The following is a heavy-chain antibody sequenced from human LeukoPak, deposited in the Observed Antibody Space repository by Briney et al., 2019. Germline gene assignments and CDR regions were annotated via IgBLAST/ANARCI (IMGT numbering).Heavy chain of an antibody. D-gene: IGHD2-2*01. Sequence: KPGGSLRLSCAVSGFTFSSYSMNWVRQAPGKGLEWVSSISSSSSYIYYADSVKGRFTISRDNAKNSLYLQMSSLRAEDTAVYYCARALGVSQYCSSTSCPLGYWGQGTLVTVSS. CDR3: ARALGVSQYCSSTSCPLGY. J-gene: IGHJ4*02. V-gene: IGHV3-21*01. CDR1: GFTFSSYS. CDR2: ISSSSSYI.